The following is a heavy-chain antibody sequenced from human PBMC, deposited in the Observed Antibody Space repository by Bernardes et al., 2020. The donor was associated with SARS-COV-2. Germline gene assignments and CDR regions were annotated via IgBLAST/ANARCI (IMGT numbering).Heavy chain of an antibody. CDR1: GGSISSGGYY. CDR2: IYYSGST. J-gene: IGHJ6*02. V-gene: IGHV4-31*03. Sequence: SETLSLTCTVSGGSISSGGYYWSWIRQHPGKGLEWIGYIYYSGSTYYNPSLKSRVTISVDTSKNQFSLKLSSVTAADTAVYYCARDFMVRGAYYYYGMDVWGQGTTVNVSS. CDR3: ARDFMVRGAYYYYGMDV. D-gene: IGHD3-10*01.